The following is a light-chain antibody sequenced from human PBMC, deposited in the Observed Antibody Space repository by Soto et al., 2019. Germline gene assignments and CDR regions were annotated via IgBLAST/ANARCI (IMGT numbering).Light chain of an antibody. CDR3: QHSYGTPIT. J-gene: IGKJ5*01. CDR1: QSTSGT. V-gene: IGKV1-39*01. Sequence: DNQMTPSPSTLSASVGDRVTITCRASQSTSGTLAWYQQKPGKAPNLLMYDASSLQSEVPSRFSGSGPGTGFTLTIASLQPEDIATYDCQHSYGTPITFGQGTRLEIK. CDR2: DAS.